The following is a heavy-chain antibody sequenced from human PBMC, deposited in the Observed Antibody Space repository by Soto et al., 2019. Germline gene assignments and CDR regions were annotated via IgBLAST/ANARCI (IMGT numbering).Heavy chain of an antibody. J-gene: IGHJ6*03. Sequence: ASVKVSCKASGYTFTSYGISWVRQAPGQGLEWMGWISAYNGNTNYAQKLQGRVTMTTDTSTSTAYMGLRSLRSDDTAVYYCARVHYDILTGYAYYMDVWGKGTTVTVSS. CDR3: ARVHYDILTGYAYYMDV. CDR2: ISAYNGNT. V-gene: IGHV1-18*01. D-gene: IGHD3-9*01. CDR1: GYTFTSYG.